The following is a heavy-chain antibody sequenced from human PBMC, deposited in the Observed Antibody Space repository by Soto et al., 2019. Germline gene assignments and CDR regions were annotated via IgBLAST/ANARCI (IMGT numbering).Heavy chain of an antibody. CDR3: TTDRGYLTFDY. J-gene: IGHJ4*02. V-gene: IGHV3-7*01. D-gene: IGHD3-22*01. CDR1: GFTFSNSW. Sequence: GGSLRLSCAASGFTFSNSWMNWVRQAPGKGLEWVANIKEDGTAKYYLDSVKGRFTVSRDNVKNSLYLQMSSLRAEDTAMYYCTTDRGYLTFDYWGPGTLVTVSS. CDR2: IKEDGTAK.